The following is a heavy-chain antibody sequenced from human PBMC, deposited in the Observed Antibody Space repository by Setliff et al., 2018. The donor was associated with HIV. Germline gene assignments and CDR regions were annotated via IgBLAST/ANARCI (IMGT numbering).Heavy chain of an antibody. CDR3: TRGTENQLLHYYYYYMDV. CDR1: GFTFGDYA. CDR2: IRSKPYGGTT. Sequence: GGSLRLSCTTSGFTFGDYAVSWVRQAPGRGLEWVGFIRSKPYGGTTEYAASVKGRFSISRDDSKSIAYLQMNSLNIEDTAVYSCTRGTENQLLHYYYYYMDVWGKGTTVTVSS. V-gene: IGHV3-49*04. D-gene: IGHD6-6*01. J-gene: IGHJ6*03.